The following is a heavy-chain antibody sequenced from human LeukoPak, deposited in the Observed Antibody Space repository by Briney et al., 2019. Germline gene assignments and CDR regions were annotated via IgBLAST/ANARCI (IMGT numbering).Heavy chain of an antibody. J-gene: IGHJ2*01. CDR3: ARGILGSFYFDV. CDR2: IHYKGAT. V-gene: IGHV4-34*01. CDR1: GFTFSSYA. D-gene: IGHD3-3*01. Sequence: PGGSLRLSCAASGFTFSSYAMSWVRQPPGKGLEWIAEIHYKGATSHKPSLESRVTISGDTSKNQISLKVTSVTAADTAVYYCARGILGSFYFDVWGRGTLVTVSS.